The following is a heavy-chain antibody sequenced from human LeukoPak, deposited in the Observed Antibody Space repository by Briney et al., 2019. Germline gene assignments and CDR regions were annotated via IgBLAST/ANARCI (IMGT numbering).Heavy chain of an antibody. J-gene: IGHJ4*02. CDR2: VHLDGRT. Sequence: SETLSLTCGVSGGSVSSTNWWTWIRQPPGKGLEWIGEVHLDGRTNFNPSLKSRLTTSVDLSENHVSLKLTSVTAADTAVYYCAREGGFYRPLDYSGQGTLVTVSS. D-gene: IGHD6-25*01. CDR3: AREGGFYRPLDY. CDR1: GGSVSSTNW. V-gene: IGHV4-4*02.